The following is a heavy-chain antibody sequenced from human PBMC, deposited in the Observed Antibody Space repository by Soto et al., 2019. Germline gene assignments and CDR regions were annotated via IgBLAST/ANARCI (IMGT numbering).Heavy chain of an antibody. D-gene: IGHD1-7*01. J-gene: IGHJ3*02. CDR3: AIDPFTEYNWNYDHGFDI. CDR2: FDPEDGET. Sequence: ASVKVSCKVSGYTLTELSMHWVRQAPGKGLEWMGGFDPEDGETIYAQKFQGRVTMTEDTSTDTAYMELSSLRSEDTAVYYCAIDPFTEYNWNYDHGFDIWGQGTMVTVSS. V-gene: IGHV1-24*01. CDR1: GYTLTELS.